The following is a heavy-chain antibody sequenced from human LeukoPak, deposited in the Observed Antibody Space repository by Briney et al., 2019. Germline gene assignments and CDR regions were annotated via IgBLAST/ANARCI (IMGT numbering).Heavy chain of an antibody. CDR2: IYYSGST. CDR1: GGSISSSSYY. D-gene: IGHD3-9*01. Sequence: KSSETLSLTCTVSGGSISSSSYYWGWIRQPPGKGLVWIGSIYYSGSTYYNPSLKSRVTISVDTSKNQFSLKLSSVTAADTAVYYCARQLNYDILTGRRYYFDYWGQGTLVTVSS. J-gene: IGHJ4*02. V-gene: IGHV4-39*01. CDR3: ARQLNYDILTGRRYYFDY.